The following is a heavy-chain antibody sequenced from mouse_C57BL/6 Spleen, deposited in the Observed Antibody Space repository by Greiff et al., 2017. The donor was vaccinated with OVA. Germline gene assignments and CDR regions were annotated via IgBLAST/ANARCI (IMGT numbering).Heavy chain of an antibody. J-gene: IGHJ1*03. Sequence: QVQLQQSGPELVKPGASVKISCKASGYAFSSSWMNWVKQRPGKGLEWIGRIYPGDGDTNYNGKFKGKATLTADKSSSTAYMQLSSLTSEDSAVYFCARGEGRYFDVWGTGTTVTVSS. V-gene: IGHV1-82*01. CDR3: ARGEGRYFDV. CDR1: GYAFSSSW. CDR2: IYPGDGDT.